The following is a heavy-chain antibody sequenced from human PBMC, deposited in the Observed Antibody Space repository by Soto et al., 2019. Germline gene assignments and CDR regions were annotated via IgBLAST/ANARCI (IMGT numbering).Heavy chain of an antibody. CDR2: IYYSGST. CDR1: GGSITTFY. J-gene: IGHJ4*02. Sequence: PSETLSLTCSVSGGSITTFYWSWIRQHPGKGLEWIGYIYYSGSTYYNPSLKSRVTISVDTSKNQFSLKLSSVTAADTAVYYCAKAYYYGSKWGQGTLVTVSS. D-gene: IGHD3-10*01. V-gene: IGHV4-59*06. CDR3: AKAYYYGSK.